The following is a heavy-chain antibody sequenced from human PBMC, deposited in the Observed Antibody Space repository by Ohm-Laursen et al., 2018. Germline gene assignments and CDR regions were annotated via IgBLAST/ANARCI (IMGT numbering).Heavy chain of an antibody. CDR3: ARGAPFYGGFDY. Sequence: SLRLSCAALGSTFSSYSMNWVRQAPGKGLEWVSSISSSSSTIYYADSVKGRLTISRDNAKNSLYLQMSGLRGEDTAVYYCARGAPFYGGFDYWGQGTLVTVSS. CDR1: GSTFSSYS. CDR2: ISSSSSTI. V-gene: IGHV3-48*01. D-gene: IGHD4-17*01. J-gene: IGHJ4*02.